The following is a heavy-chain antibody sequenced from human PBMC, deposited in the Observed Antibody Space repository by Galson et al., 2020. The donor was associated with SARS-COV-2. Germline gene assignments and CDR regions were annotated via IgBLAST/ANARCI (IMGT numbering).Heavy chain of an antibody. Sequence: SVKVSCKASGGTFSSYAISWVRQAPGQGLEWMGGIIPIFGTANYAQKFQGRVTITADESTSTAYMELSSLRSEDTAVYYCARPPPTCGGDCYSYGMDVWGQGTTVTVSS. CDR1: GGTFSSYA. J-gene: IGHJ6*02. V-gene: IGHV1-69*13. CDR3: ARPPPTCGGDCYSYGMDV. D-gene: IGHD2-21*01. CDR2: IIPIFGTA.